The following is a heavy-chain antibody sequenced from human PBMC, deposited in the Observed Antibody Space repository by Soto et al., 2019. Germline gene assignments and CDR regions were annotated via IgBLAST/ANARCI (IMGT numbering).Heavy chain of an antibody. CDR3: ARSPLGDSRGGSCYQLF. CDR1: GGTFRIYA. Sequence: SSVKVACKASGGTFRIYAISWVRQAPGQGLEWMGGIIPIFGTANYAQKFPGRVTITADESTSTAYMELSSLRSEDTAVYYCARSPLGDSRGGSCYQLFWGQGTVVTVSS. CDR2: IIPIFGTA. D-gene: IGHD2-15*01. J-gene: IGHJ4*02. V-gene: IGHV1-69*13.